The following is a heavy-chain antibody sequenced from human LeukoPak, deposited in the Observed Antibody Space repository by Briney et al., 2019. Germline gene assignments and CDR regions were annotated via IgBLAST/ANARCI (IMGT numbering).Heavy chain of an antibody. D-gene: IGHD3-10*01. CDR1: GYTFTSYG. CDR3: ARDSREVLLWFGEFSP. V-gene: IGHV1-18*01. Sequence: ASVKVSCKASGYTFTSYGISWVRQPPGQGLEWMGWISGYNGHTKYAQKFQGRATMTADTSTSTAYMELRSLRSDDTAVYYCARDSREVLLWFGEFSPWGQGTLVTVSS. CDR2: ISGYNGHT. J-gene: IGHJ5*02.